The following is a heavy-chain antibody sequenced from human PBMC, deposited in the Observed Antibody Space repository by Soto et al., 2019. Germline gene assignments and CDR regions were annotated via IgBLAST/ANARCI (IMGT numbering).Heavy chain of an antibody. Sequence: GGSLRLSCAASGFTFSSYGMHWVRQAPGKGLEWVAVISYDGSNKYYADSVKGRFTISRDNSKNTLYLQMNSLRAEDTAVYYCAKGGRKYHDFWSGYLSDAFDLWGQGTMVTVSS. CDR3: AKGGRKYHDFWSGYLSDAFDL. CDR2: ISYDGSNK. D-gene: IGHD3-3*01. V-gene: IGHV3-30*18. J-gene: IGHJ3*01. CDR1: GFTFSSYG.